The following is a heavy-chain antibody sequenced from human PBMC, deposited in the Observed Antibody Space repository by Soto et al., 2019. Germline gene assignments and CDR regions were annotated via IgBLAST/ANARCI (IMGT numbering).Heavy chain of an antibody. J-gene: IGHJ4*02. V-gene: IGHV4-31*03. CDR2: IYYSGST. CDR1: GGSISSGGYY. CDR3: ARSGYGDPSLDY. Sequence: PSETLSLTCTVSGGSISSGGYYWSWIRQHPGKGLEWIGYIYYSGSTYYNPSLKSRVTISVDTSKNQFSLKLSSATAADTAVYYCARSGYGDPSLDYWGQGTLVTVSS. D-gene: IGHD4-17*01.